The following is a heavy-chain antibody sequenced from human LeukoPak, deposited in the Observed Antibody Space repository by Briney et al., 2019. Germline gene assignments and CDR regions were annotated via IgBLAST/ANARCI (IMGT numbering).Heavy chain of an antibody. J-gene: IGHJ6*02. D-gene: IGHD2-15*01. Sequence: GGSLRLSCAASGFTFSSYWMHWVRQAPGKGLVWVSRINSDGSGTSYADSVKGRFTISRDNAKNTLYLQMNSLRAEDTAVYYCAKEDPRTQWYYGMDVWGQGTTVTVSS. CDR2: INSDGSGT. CDR3: AKEDPRTQWYYGMDV. V-gene: IGHV3-74*01. CDR1: GFTFSSYW.